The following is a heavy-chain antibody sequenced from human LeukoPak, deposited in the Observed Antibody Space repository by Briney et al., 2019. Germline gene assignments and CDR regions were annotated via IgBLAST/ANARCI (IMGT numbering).Heavy chain of an antibody. CDR1: GGSISSYY. J-gene: IGHJ4*02. V-gene: IGHV4-59*12. CDR3: ARAPGRYHVDY. CDR2: VYYSGST. D-gene: IGHD2-2*01. Sequence: PSETLSLTCTVSGGSISSYYWSWIRQPPGKGLEWIGYVYYSGSTNYNPSLKSRVTISVDTSKNQFSLKLSSVTAADTAVYYCARAPGRYHVDYWGQGTLVTVSS.